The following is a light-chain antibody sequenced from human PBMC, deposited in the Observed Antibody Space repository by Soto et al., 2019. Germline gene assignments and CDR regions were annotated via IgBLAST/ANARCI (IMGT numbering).Light chain of an antibody. CDR3: CSYAGGDNVI. Sequence: QSVLTQPASVSGSPGQSITLSCTGTSSDVGSYNLVSWYQRHPGKAPKLMIYEVSKRPSGVSDRFSGSKSGNTASLTISGLQPEDEADYYCCSYAGGDNVISGGGTKLTVL. CDR2: EVS. V-gene: IGLV2-23*02. CDR1: SSDVGSYNL. J-gene: IGLJ2*01.